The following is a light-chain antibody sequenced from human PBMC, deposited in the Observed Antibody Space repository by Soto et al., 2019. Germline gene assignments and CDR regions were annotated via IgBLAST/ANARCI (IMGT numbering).Light chain of an antibody. V-gene: IGKV3-15*01. CDR1: QSVSTTY. CDR2: GAS. CDR3: QQYNNWPGT. Sequence: IVVAQSPGTLSLSSGERATLSCRVSQSVSTTYLAWYQQKPGQAPRLLIYGASSRATGIPTRFSGSGSGTEFTLTIDSLQSEYFAIYFCQQYNNWPGTFGGGTKVDIK. J-gene: IGKJ4*01.